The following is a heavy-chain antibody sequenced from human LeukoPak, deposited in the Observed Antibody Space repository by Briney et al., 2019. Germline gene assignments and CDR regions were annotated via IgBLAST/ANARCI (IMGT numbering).Heavy chain of an antibody. CDR1: GFTFDDYG. V-gene: IGHV3-20*04. CDR2: INWKGGSI. J-gene: IGHJ4*02. CDR3: AREKYDSSGYYTDNYYFDY. D-gene: IGHD3-22*01. Sequence: PGGSLRLSCAASGFTFDDYGMTWVRQAPGKGLEWVSDINWKGGSIGYADSVKGRFTVSRDNAKNSLYLQMNSLRAEDTAFYYCAREKYDSSGYYTDNYYFDYWGQGTLVTVSS.